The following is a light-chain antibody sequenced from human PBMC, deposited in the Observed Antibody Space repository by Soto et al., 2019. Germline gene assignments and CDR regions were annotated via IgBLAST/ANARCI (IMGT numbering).Light chain of an antibody. V-gene: IGLV1-47*01. CDR3: AAWDDSLSGYV. Sequence: QAVVTQPPSASGTPGQGVTISCSGSTSNIGSNYVYWYQQLPGTAPKLLIYRNNQRPSGVPDRFSGSKSGTSASLAISGLRSDDEADYFCAAWDDSLSGYVFGTGTKLTVL. J-gene: IGLJ1*01. CDR1: TSNIGSNY. CDR2: RNN.